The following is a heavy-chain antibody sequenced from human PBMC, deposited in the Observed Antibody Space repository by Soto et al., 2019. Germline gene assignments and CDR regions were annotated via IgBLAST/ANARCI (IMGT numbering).Heavy chain of an antibody. J-gene: IGHJ4*02. Sequence: QVQLQQWGAGLLKPSETLSLTCAVYGGSFSGYYWTWIRQPPGTGLEWIGEINHSGSTNYNPSLTSRVPISVDTPKNQFSLPLPSVTAADTAVYYCARDKITGLFDYWGQGTLVTVSS. CDR2: INHSGST. CDR3: ARDKITGLFDY. V-gene: IGHV4-34*01. CDR1: GGSFSGYY. D-gene: IGHD2-8*02.